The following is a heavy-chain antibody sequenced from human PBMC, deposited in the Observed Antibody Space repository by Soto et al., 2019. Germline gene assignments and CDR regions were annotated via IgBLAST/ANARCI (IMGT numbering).Heavy chain of an antibody. CDR2: IWYDGSNK. Sequence: GGSLRLSCAASGFTFSSYGMHLVRQAPGKGLEWVAVIWYDGSNKYYADSVKGRFTISRDNSKNTRDLQMNSLRAEDTAVYYCARDGGGYSYGYCFDYWGQGTLVTVSS. CDR1: GFTFSSYG. D-gene: IGHD5-18*01. V-gene: IGHV3-33*01. CDR3: ARDGGGYSYGYCFDY. J-gene: IGHJ4*02.